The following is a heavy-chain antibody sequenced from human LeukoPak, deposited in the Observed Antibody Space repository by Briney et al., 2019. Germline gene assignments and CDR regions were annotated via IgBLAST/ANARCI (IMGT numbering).Heavy chain of an antibody. V-gene: IGHV3-23*01. CDR3: ARGQTYYCDMDV. CDR2: ISGSGDNT. Sequence: GGSLRLSCAASGFTFSSYAMNWVRQAPGKGLEWVSGISGSGDNTNYADSVKGRFTISRDNSKNTLYLQMNSLRAEDTAVYYCARGQTYYCDMDVWGQGTTVTVSS. J-gene: IGHJ6*02. CDR1: GFTFSSYA.